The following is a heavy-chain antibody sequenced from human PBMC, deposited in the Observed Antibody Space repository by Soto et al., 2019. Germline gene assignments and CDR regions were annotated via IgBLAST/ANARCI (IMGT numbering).Heavy chain of an antibody. J-gene: IGHJ4*02. CDR1: GYTFTSYD. V-gene: IGHV1-8*01. CDR2: MNPNSGNT. Sequence: ASVKVSCKASGYTFTSYDINWVRQATGQGLEWMGWMNPNSGNTGYAQKFQGRVTMTRNTSISTAYMELSSLRSEDTAVYYCTRANYGDYHVDYWGQGTLVTVSS. D-gene: IGHD4-17*01. CDR3: TRANYGDYHVDY.